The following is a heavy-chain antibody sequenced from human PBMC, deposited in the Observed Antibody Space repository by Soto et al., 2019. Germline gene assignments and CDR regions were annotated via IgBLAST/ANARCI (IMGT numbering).Heavy chain of an antibody. CDR1: GGTFSSYT. J-gene: IGHJ6*02. V-gene: IGHV1-69*02. D-gene: IGHD3-22*01. Sequence: QVQLVQSGAEVKKPGSSVKVSCKASGGTFSSYTISWVRQSPGQGREWRGRVIPILGIANYAQKFQGRVTITAETSTSPSYLELSSLRSEDTAVYYCAEAADSRNYCCCMDVWGQGTTVTVSS. CDR3: AEAADSRNYCCCMDV. CDR2: VIPILGIA.